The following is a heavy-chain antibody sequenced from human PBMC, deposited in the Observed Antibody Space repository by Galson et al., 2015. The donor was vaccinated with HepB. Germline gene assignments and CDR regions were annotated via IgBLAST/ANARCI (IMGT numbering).Heavy chain of an antibody. CDR1: GYTFTSSG. V-gene: IGHV1-18*01. CDR2: ISAYNGDT. D-gene: IGHD6-19*01. J-gene: IGHJ4*02. CDR3: ARDPRVAVAGQFYYFDY. Sequence: SVKVSCKASGYTFTSSGFSWVRQAPGQGLEWMGWISAYNGDTDYAQKFQGRVTMTTDTSTNTVYMELRSLRDDDTAVYYCARDPRVAVAGQFYYFDYWGQGTLVTVSS.